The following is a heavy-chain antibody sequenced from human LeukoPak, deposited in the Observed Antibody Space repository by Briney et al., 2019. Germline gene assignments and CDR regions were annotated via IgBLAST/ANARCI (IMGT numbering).Heavy chain of an antibody. CDR1: GYTFANYG. CDR3: GRQVDTTMALPDY. Sequence: ASVKVSCKASGYTFANYGISWVRQAPGLGLEWMGWISGYNGNTNYAQKFQGRVTMTTDTSTSTAFMELRSLRSDDTAVYYCGRQVDTTMALPDYWSQGTLVTVSS. J-gene: IGHJ4*02. V-gene: IGHV1-18*01. D-gene: IGHD5-18*01. CDR2: ISGYNGNT.